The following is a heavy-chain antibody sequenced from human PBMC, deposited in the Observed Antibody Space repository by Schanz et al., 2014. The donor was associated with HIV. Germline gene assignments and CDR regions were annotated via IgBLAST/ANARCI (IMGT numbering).Heavy chain of an antibody. V-gene: IGHV3-43*01. CDR2: ISWDGGST. J-gene: IGHJ6*02. CDR1: GFTFDDYT. CDR3: AKDEYYYGSGSYIYFYYGMDV. D-gene: IGHD3-10*01. Sequence: EVQLVESGGVVVQPGGSLRLSCAASGFTFDDYTMHWVRQAPGKGLEWVSLISWDGGSTYYADSVKGRFTISRDNSRNTLYLEMNSLRADDTAVYYCAKDEYYYGSGSYIYFYYGMDVWGQGTTVTVSS.